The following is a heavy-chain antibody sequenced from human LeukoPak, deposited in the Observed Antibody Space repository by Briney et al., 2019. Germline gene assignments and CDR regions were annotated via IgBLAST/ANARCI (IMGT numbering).Heavy chain of an antibody. D-gene: IGHD2-15*01. J-gene: IGHJ5*02. CDR2: MNPNSGNT. CDR3: KTGGTPGFAP. Sequence: ASVKVSCKASGYTFTSYDINWVRQATGQGLEWMGWMNPNSGNTGYAQKFQGRVTITRNTSISTAYMELSSLRSEDTAVYYCKTGGTPGFAPWGKGTLVTVPS. CDR1: GYTFTSYD. V-gene: IGHV1-8*03.